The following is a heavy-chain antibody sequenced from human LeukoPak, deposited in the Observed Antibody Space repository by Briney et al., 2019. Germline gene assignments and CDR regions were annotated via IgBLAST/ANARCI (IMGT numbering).Heavy chain of an antibody. D-gene: IGHD2-2*01. J-gene: IGHJ4*02. CDR1: GGSISSGGYS. V-gene: IGHV4-30-2*01. CDR3: ARYCSSTSCSFSDY. Sequence: SETLSLTCAVSGGSISSGGYSWSWIRQPPGKGLEWIGYIYHSGSTYYNPSLKSRVTTSVDRSKNQFSLKLSSVTAADTAVYYCARYCSSTSCSFSDYWGQGTLVTVSS. CDR2: IYHSGST.